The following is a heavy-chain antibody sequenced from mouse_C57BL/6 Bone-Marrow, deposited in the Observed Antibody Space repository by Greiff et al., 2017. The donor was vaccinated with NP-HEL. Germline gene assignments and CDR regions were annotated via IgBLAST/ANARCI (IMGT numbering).Heavy chain of an antibody. Sequence: EVQVVESGGGLVKPGGSLKLSCAASGFTFSSYAMSWVRQTPEKRLEWVATISDGGSYTYYPENVKGRFTNSRDNAKNNLYLQMSHLKSEDTAMYYCARKTMITRYAMDYWGQGTSVTVSS. J-gene: IGHJ4*01. CDR1: GFTFSSYA. CDR2: ISDGGSYT. V-gene: IGHV5-4*01. D-gene: IGHD2-4*01. CDR3: ARKTMITRYAMDY.